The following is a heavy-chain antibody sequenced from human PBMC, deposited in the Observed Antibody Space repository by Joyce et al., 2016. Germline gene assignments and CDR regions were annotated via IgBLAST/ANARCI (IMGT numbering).Heavy chain of an antibody. J-gene: IGHJ4*02. D-gene: IGHD2-8*01. Sequence: EVQLVESGGGLVKPGGSLRLSCAAFGVTFSSYSISWVRQAPGKGREWFSSLSSSSSYIKYTDSVKGLFTIARDNAKNSLYLQMNSLRVEDTAVYYCARSSYTNGIFDYWGQGTLVIVSS. CDR3: ARSSYTNGIFDY. CDR1: GVTFSSYS. V-gene: IGHV3-21*01. CDR2: LSSSSSYI.